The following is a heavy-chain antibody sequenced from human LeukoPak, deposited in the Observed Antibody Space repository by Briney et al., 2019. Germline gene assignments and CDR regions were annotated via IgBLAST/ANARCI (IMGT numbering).Heavy chain of an antibody. Sequence: GGSLRLSCAASGFTFSSYWMSWVRQAPGKGLEWVANIKQDGSEKYYVDSVKGRFTISRDNAKNSLYLQMNSLRAEDTAVYYCARESHLGTTVTSYYFAYWGQGTLVTVSS. CDR2: IKQDGSEK. V-gene: IGHV3-7*01. J-gene: IGHJ4*02. D-gene: IGHD4-17*01. CDR1: GFTFSSYW. CDR3: ARESHLGTTVTSYYFAY.